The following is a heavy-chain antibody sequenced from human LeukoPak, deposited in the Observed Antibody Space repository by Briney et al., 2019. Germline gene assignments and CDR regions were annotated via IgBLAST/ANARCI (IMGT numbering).Heavy chain of an antibody. CDR1: GFTFSDYW. J-gene: IGHJ4*02. CDR3: ATKQWLAPPPDS. V-gene: IGHV3-7*01. CDR2: INRGGNEV. D-gene: IGHD6-19*01. Sequence: GGSLRLSCAASGFTFSDYWMTWVRQVPGKGLEWVANINRGGNEVHYVDSVKGRFTVSRDNADNTMFLQMNSVRDEDTAVYYCATKQWLAPPPDSWGQGTPVTVSS.